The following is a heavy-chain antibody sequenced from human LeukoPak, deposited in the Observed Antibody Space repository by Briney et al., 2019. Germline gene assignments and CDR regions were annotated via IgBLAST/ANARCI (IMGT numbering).Heavy chain of an antibody. CDR2: IYHSGST. CDR1: GYSISSGYY. Sequence: SETLSLTCTVSGYSISSGYYWGWTRQPPGKGLEWIGSIYHSGSTYYNPSLKSRVTISVDTSKNQFSLKLSSVTAADTAVYYCARVYYDSSVSMGYFDYWGQGTLVTVSS. CDR3: ARVYYDSSVSMGYFDY. V-gene: IGHV4-38-2*02. D-gene: IGHD3-22*01. J-gene: IGHJ4*02.